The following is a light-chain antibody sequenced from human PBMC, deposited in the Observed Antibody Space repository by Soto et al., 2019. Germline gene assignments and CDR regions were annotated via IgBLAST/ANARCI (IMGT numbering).Light chain of an antibody. CDR1: SSDVGSYNL. CDR2: EGS. CDR3: CSYAGSYVV. J-gene: IGLJ2*01. Sequence: QSALTQPASVSWSPGQAITISCTGTSSDVGSYNLVSWYQQHPGKAPKLMIYEGSKRHSGVSNRFSGSKSGNTASLTISGLQAEDEADYYCCSYAGSYVVFGGGTKLTVL. V-gene: IGLV2-23*01.